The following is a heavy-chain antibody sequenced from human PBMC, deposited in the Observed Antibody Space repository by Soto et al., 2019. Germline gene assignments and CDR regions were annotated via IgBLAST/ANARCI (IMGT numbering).Heavy chain of an antibody. Sequence: QVQLVESGGGLVKPGGSLRLSCAASGFTFSDYYMSWIRQAPGKGLEWVSYISSSGFTIYYADSVKGRFTISRDNAKNSLYLQMNSLRAEDTAVDYCARGDSSDYYYYYGMDVWGQGPTVTVSS. CDR1: GFTFSDYY. V-gene: IGHV3-11*01. J-gene: IGHJ6*02. CDR3: ARGDSSDYYYYYGMDV. D-gene: IGHD6-19*01. CDR2: ISSSGFTI.